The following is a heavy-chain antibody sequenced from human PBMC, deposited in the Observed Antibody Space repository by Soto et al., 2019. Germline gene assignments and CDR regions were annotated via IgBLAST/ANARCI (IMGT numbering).Heavy chain of an antibody. CDR1: GYSFTSYW. Sequence: PGESLKISCKGSGYSFTSYWISWVRQMPGKGLEWMGRIDPSDSYTNYSPSFQGHVTISADKSISTAYLQWSSLKASDTAMYYCARPRPGYCSGGSCYNYYGMDVWGQGTMVTVSS. CDR3: ARPRPGYCSGGSCYNYYGMDV. CDR2: IDPSDSYT. V-gene: IGHV5-10-1*01. J-gene: IGHJ6*02. D-gene: IGHD2-15*01.